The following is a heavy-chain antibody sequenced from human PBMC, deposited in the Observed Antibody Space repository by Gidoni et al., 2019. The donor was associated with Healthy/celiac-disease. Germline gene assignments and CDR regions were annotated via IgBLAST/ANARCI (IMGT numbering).Heavy chain of an antibody. V-gene: IGHV3-23*01. J-gene: IGHJ4*02. Sequence: EVQLLESGGGLVQPGGSLRLSCAASGFTFSRYAMSWVRQAPGKGLGWVSAISGSGGSTYYADSVKGRFTISRDNSKNTLYLQMNSLRAEDTAVYYCAKGRRGDILTGYYLDYWGQGTLVTVSS. CDR1: GFTFSRYA. CDR3: AKGRRGDILTGYYLDY. CDR2: ISGSGGST. D-gene: IGHD3-9*01.